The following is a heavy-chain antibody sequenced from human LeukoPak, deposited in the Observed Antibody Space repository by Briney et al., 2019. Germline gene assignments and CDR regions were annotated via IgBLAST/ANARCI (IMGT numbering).Heavy chain of an antibody. V-gene: IGHV4-34*01. CDR3: ARNDLWFGESRAFDI. CDR2: INHSGST. J-gene: IGHJ3*02. D-gene: IGHD3-10*01. Sequence: PSETLSLTCAVYGGSFSGYYWSWIRQPPGKGLEWIGEINHSGSTNYNPSLKSRVTISVDTSKNQFSLKLSSVTAADTAVYYCARNDLWFGESRAFDIWGQGTMVTVSS. CDR1: GGSFSGYY.